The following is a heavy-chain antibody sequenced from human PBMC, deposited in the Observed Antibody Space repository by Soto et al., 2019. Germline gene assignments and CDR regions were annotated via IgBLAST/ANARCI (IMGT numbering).Heavy chain of an antibody. D-gene: IGHD3-9*01. CDR1: GYTFTSYD. J-gene: IGHJ5*02. V-gene: IGHV1-8*01. Sequence: ASVKVSCKASGYTFTSYDINWVLQATGRGLDWMGWMNPNSGNTGYAQKFQGRVTMTRNTSISTAYMELSSLRSEDTAVYYCARGQGYDILTGYKDNWFDPWGQGTLVTVSS. CDR3: ARGQGYDILTGYKDNWFDP. CDR2: MNPNSGNT.